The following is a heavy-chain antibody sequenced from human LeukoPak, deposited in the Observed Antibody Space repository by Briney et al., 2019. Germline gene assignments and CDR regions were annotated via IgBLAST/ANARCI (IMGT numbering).Heavy chain of an antibody. J-gene: IGHJ4*02. CDR2: ISSSSSYI. CDR3: TRVTSWGTGFDY. D-gene: IGHD7-27*01. Sequence: PGGSLRLSCAASGFTFSSYSMNWVRQAPGKGLEWVSSISSSSSYIYYADSVKGRFTISRDNAKNCLYLQMNSLTVEDTALYYCTRVTSWGTGFDYWGQGTLVTVTS. CDR1: GFTFSSYS. V-gene: IGHV3-21*04.